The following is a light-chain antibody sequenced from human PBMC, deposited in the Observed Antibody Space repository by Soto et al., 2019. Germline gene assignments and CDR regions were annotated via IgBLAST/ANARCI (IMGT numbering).Light chain of an antibody. CDR2: EVS. CDR1: RSDVGGYNY. J-gene: IGLJ3*02. V-gene: IGLV2-8*01. CDR3: NSYAGSNNWV. Sequence: QSVLTQPPSASGSPGQSVTISCTGTRSDVGGYNYVSWYQQHPGKAPKLMIYEVSKRPSGVPDRFSGSKSGNTASLTVSGLQAEDEADYYCNSYAGSNNWVFGGGTQLTVL.